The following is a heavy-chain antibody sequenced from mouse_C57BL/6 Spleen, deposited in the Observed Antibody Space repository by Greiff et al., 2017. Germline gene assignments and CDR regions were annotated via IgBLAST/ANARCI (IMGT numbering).Heavy chain of an antibody. V-gene: IGHV1-85*01. CDR3: ARDGSSSGFDY. D-gene: IGHD1-1*01. Sequence: VQLQQSGPELVKPGASVKLSCKASGYTFTSYDINWVKQRPGQGLEWIGWINPRDGSTKYNEKFKGKATLTVDTSSSTAYMELHSLTSEDSAVYVCARDGSSSGFDYWGQGTTLTVSS. CDR2: INPRDGST. CDR1: GYTFTSYD. J-gene: IGHJ2*01.